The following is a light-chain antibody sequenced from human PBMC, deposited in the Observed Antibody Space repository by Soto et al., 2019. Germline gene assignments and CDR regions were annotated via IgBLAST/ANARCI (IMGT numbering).Light chain of an antibody. CDR1: QNIHSF. Sequence: DIQMTQSPSSLAASVGERVTITCRASQNIHSFLNWYQQKPGKAPQVLIYGGSALQSGVPSRFSGSGSGTDFTLTISSLQPEDFATYFCQQGDSFPFTFGGGTKVEIK. CDR2: GGS. J-gene: IGKJ4*01. CDR3: QQGDSFPFT. V-gene: IGKV1-39*01.